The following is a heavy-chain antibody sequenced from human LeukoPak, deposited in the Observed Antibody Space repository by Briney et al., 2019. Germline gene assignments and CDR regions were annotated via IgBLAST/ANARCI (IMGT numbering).Heavy chain of an antibody. CDR2: ISGSGGST. Sequence: GGSLRLSCAASGFTFSSYAMSWVRQAPGKGLEWVSAISGSGGSTYYADSVKGRFTISRDNSKNTLYLQMNSLRAEDTAVYYCANPIAYCGGDCLFDYWGQGILVTVSS. CDR3: ANPIAYCGGDCLFDY. V-gene: IGHV3-23*01. J-gene: IGHJ4*02. D-gene: IGHD2-21*02. CDR1: GFTFSSYA.